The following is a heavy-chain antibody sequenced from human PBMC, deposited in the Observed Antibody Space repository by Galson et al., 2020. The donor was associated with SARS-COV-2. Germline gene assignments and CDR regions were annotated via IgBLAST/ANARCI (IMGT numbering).Heavy chain of an antibody. Sequence: GRSLRLSCAASGFSFNNYAMHWIRQAHGEGLEWLGVIPYDGRDTYYLDSMKGRFTISRDTTQNTMYLQMNSLTVEDTAIYYCAKALVLFWFGEGKNWFDPWGQGTLVTVSS. D-gene: IGHD3-10*01. CDR3: AKALVLFWFGEGKNWFDP. CDR2: IPYDGRDT. CDR1: GFSFNNYA. V-gene: IGHV3-30*18. J-gene: IGHJ5*02.